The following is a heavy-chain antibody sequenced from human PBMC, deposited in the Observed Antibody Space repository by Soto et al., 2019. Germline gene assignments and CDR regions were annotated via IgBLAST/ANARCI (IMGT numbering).Heavy chain of an antibody. J-gene: IGHJ4*02. Sequence: EVQLLESGGGLVQPGGSLRLSCTASGFTFSNYAMSWVRQAPGKGLEWVSTISGSGDSTNYADSVKGQFAISRYNSTNELSVQMDGLRVVDTAVYYCAKENRRGYCSGRICYGYFGYWGQGALVIVSS. CDR3: AKENRRGYCSGRICYGYFGY. CDR2: ISGSGDST. V-gene: IGHV3-23*01. D-gene: IGHD2-15*01. CDR1: GFTFSNYA.